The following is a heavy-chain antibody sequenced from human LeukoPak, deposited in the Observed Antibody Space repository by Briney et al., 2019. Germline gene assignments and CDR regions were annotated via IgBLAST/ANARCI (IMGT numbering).Heavy chain of an antibody. D-gene: IGHD3-22*01. CDR1: GYTFTTFY. CDR3: ARVPWANYYDIYFDY. CDR2: INPSSGST. Sequence: ASVKVSCKASGYTFTTFYMHWVRQAPGRGLEWMGIINPSSGSTSYAQKFQGRVTMTRDTSTSTVYMELSSLRSEDTAVYYCARVPWANYYDIYFDYWGQGTLVTVSS. V-gene: IGHV1-46*01. J-gene: IGHJ4*02.